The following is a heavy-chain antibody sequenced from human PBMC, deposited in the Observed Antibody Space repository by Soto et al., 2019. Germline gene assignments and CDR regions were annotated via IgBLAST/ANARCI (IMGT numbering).Heavy chain of an antibody. Sequence: PLVMMCHTWSVADGNIISFGWRWIRKTPGKGLEWIGYIYYSGSTNYNPSLKSRVTISVDTSKNQFSLKLNSMTAADTAVYYCARHNYGSGSTYFDYWGQGTLVTVS. V-gene: IGHV4-59*08. J-gene: IGHJ4*02. CDR2: IYYSGST. D-gene: IGHD3-10*01. CDR3: ARHNYGSGSTYFDY. CDR1: DGNIISFG.